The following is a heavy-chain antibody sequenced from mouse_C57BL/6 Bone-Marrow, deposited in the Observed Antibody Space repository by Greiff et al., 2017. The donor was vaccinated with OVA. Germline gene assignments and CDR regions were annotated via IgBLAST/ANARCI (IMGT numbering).Heavy chain of an antibody. CDR3: AREDLFDWYFDV. Sequence: QVQLQQPGAELVMPGASVKLSCKASGYTFTGYWMHWVKQRPGQGLEWIGAIDPSDSDTTYNQKFKGKSTLTVDKSSSTAYMQLSSLTSEDSAVDYCAREDLFDWYFDVWGTGTTVTVSS. CDR1: GYTFTGYW. J-gene: IGHJ1*03. CDR2: IDPSDSDT. V-gene: IGHV1-69*01.